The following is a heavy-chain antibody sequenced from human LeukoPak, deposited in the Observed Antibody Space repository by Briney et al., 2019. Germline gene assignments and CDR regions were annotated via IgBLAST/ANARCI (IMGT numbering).Heavy chain of an antibody. CDR1: GGSISSSSYY. CDR3: ARLAVAGINDY. CDR2: IYYGGRT. D-gene: IGHD6-19*01. J-gene: IGHJ4*02. Sequence: SETVSLTCTVSGGSISSSSYYWRGIRQPPGKGLEWVGSIYYGGRTCYTPPLKRRVTISVGTSEGQFSLKRRSVTAADTAVYYCARLAVAGINDYWGQGTLVTVSS. V-gene: IGHV4-39*01.